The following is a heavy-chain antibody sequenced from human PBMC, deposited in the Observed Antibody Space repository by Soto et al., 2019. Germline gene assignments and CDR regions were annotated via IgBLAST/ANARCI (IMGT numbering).Heavy chain of an antibody. CDR1: GYTFTSYY. CDR3: ARVGGGRNYYYYYGMDV. CDR2: INPSGGST. J-gene: IGHJ6*02. V-gene: IGHV1-46*03. Sequence: ASVKVSCKASGYTFTSYYMHWVRQAPGQGLEWMGIINPSGGSTSYAQKFQGRVTMTRDTSTSTVYMELSSLRSEDTAVYYCARVGGGRNYYYYYGMDVWGQGTTVTVSS. D-gene: IGHD3-16*01.